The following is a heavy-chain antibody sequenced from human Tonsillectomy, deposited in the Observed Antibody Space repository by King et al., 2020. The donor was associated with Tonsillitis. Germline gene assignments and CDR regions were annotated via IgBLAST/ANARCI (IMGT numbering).Heavy chain of an antibody. CDR2: ISWNSGSI. D-gene: IGHD1-26*01. J-gene: IGHJ4*02. V-gene: IGHV3-9*01. CDR3: AKDLGGSGNYPSCSFDS. Sequence: VQLVESGGGLVQPGRSLRLSCAASGFTFDDHAMHWVRQAPGKGLEWVSRISWNSGSIDYADSVKGRFTISRDNAKNTLSLQMKSLRREDTALHDCAKDLGGSGNYPSCSFDSWGQGTLVSVSS. CDR1: GFTFDDHA.